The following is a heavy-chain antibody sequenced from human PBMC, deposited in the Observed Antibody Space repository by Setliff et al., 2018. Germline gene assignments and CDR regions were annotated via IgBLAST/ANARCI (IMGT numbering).Heavy chain of an antibody. CDR2: TQYDGKKT. D-gene: IGHD1-26*01. J-gene: IGHJ4*02. V-gene: IGHV3-30*02. Sequence: GGFLRLSCTASGFNFGGYGMHWVRQAPGKGLEWVSFTQYDGKKTDYADSVKGRFTISRDNSRNTLYLQMNDLRPDDTAVYYCAKDRSGSYKYFFDHWGQGTLVTVSS. CDR1: GFNFGGYG. CDR3: AKDRSGSYKYFFDH.